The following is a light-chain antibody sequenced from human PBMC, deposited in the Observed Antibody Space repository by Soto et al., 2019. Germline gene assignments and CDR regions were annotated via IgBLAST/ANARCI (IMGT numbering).Light chain of an antibody. CDR3: QQYASSPYT. CDR2: GAS. J-gene: IGKJ5*01. V-gene: IGKV3-20*01. CDR1: PSVSSGY. Sequence: PFCLPLPQAPRATLSFGSSPSVSSGYLAWYQQTHGQAPRLLFYGASSRAPGIPDRFSGSGSGTDFSLTISRLEPEDFAVYYCQQYASSPYTFGQGTRLEIK.